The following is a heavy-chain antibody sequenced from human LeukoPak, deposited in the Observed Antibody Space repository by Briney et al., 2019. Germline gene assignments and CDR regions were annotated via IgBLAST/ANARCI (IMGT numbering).Heavy chain of an antibody. V-gene: IGHV1-69*04. Sequence: ASVRLSCTASGCTFSSYAMNWVRQAPGQGLEWMGRIIPILGIANYAQKFQGRVTITGDKSTSTAYMELSSLRSEDTAVYYCARDGPYNAFDIWGQGTMVTVSS. CDR2: IIPILGIA. CDR3: ARDGPYNAFDI. D-gene: IGHD4-11*01. CDR1: GCTFSSYA. J-gene: IGHJ3*02.